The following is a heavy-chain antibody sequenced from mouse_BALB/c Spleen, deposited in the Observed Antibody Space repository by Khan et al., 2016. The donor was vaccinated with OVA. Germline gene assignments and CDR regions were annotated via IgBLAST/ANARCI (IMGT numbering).Heavy chain of an antibody. Sequence: QVGLQQSGAELVKPGASVKLSCTTSGYTFTSYWIQWVKQRPGRGLGWIGQIFPGTGTTYYTENFKGKATLTVDTSSSTAYMQLSSLTSEDSAVYFCARGYFGNYEFAYWGQGTLVTVSP. V-gene: IGHV1S132*01. CDR2: IFPGTGTT. CDR3: ARGYFGNYEFAY. CDR1: GYTFTSYW. D-gene: IGHD2-1*01. J-gene: IGHJ3*01.